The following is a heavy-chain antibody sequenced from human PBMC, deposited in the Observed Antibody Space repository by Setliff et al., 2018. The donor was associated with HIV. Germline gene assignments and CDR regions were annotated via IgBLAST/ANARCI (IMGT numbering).Heavy chain of an antibody. CDR3: ARDLAWTVVAAYEFDY. D-gene: IGHD2-15*01. Sequence: GGSLRLSCAASGFTFSYYAMHWVRQAPGKGLEWVSGINWNGGSTGYADSVKGRFTISRDNAKNSLYLQMNSLIAEDTAVYYCARDLAWTVVAAYEFDYWGQGTLVTVSS. CDR1: GFTFSYYA. CDR2: INWNGGST. J-gene: IGHJ4*02. V-gene: IGHV3-20*04.